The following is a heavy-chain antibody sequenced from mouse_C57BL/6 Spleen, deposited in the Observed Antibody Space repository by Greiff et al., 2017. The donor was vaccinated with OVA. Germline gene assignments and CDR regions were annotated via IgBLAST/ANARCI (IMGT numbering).Heavy chain of an antibody. V-gene: IGHV2-5*01. CDR2: IWRGGST. J-gene: IGHJ2*01. CDR3: AKGGIYDGYYFDY. D-gene: IGHD2-3*01. Sequence: VKLVESGPGLVQPSQSLSITCTVSGFSLTSYGVHWVRQSPGKGLEWLGVIWRGGSTDYNAAFMSRLSITKDNSKSQVFFKMNSLQADDTAIYYCAKGGIYDGYYFDYWGQGTTLTVSS. CDR1: GFSLTSYG.